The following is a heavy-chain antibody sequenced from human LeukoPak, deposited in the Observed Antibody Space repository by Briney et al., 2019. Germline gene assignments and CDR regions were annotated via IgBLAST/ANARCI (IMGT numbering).Heavy chain of an antibody. CDR3: ARARAYYFDY. D-gene: IGHD3-10*01. V-gene: IGHV3-64*04. J-gene: IGHJ4*02. CDR2: ISSNGGIT. Sequence: GGSLRLSCSASGFTFSNYAMHWVRQAPGKGLEYVSDISSNGGITYYADSVTGRFTISRDNATNTLYLQMTSVRAEDTAVYYCARARAYYFDYWGQGTLVTVSS. CDR1: GFTFSNYA.